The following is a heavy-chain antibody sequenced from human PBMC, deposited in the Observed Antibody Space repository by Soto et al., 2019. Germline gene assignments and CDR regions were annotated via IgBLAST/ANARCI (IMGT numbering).Heavy chain of an antibody. J-gene: IGHJ4*02. CDR1: GFMFSSAW. Sequence: VQVVESGGDLVEPGGSLRLSCETSGFMFSSAWMSWVRQAPGKGLEWVARIKSNKDGGARDYAAPVNGRFSISRDDSKSTVYRQMNSLRAEDTALYYCVEGWNDFWRQGTLVTVSS. V-gene: IGHV3-15*01. CDR2: IKSNKDGGAR. CDR3: VEGWNDF. D-gene: IGHD1-1*01.